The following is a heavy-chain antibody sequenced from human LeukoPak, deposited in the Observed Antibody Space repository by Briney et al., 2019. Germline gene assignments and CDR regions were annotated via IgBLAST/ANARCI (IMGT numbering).Heavy chain of an antibody. J-gene: IGHJ3*02. D-gene: IGHD3-10*01. V-gene: IGHV4-59*08. CDR3: AREDTTMDDAFHI. Sequence: SETLSLTCTVSGGSISSYYWSWIRQPPGKGLEWIGYIYYSGSTNYNPSLKSRVTISVDTSKNQFSVRLSSVTAADTAIYYCAREDTTMDDAFHIWGQGTAVTVSS. CDR1: GGSISSYY. CDR2: IYYSGST.